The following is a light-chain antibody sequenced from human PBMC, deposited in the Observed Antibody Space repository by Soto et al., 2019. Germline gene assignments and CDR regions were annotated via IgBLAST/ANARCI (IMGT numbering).Light chain of an antibody. Sequence: ISFPASLFKSKGDRITITCRASENIGNYLNWYQQKPGKAPKLLIYIASSLQTGVPSRFSASGSGTDFTLTISSLQPDDFATCYCQQTFSPVWTFGQGTKVDIK. CDR1: ENIGNY. V-gene: IGKV1-39*01. J-gene: IGKJ1*01. CDR3: QQTFSPVWT. CDR2: IAS.